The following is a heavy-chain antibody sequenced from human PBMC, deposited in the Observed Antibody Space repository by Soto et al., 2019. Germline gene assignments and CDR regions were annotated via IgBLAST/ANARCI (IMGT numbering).Heavy chain of an antibody. V-gene: IGHV5-51*01. Sequence: PGESLKISCKGSGYTFTNYWIGWVRQMPGKGPEWMGIIYPGDSDTKYNPSFQGQVTISADKSITTTYMEVGSLTSDDTAMYYCARGNPFNYAGFDVWGQGTTVTVSS. CDR3: ARGNPFNYAGFDV. CDR1: GYTFTNYW. CDR2: IYPGDSDT. D-gene: IGHD3-16*01. J-gene: IGHJ6*02.